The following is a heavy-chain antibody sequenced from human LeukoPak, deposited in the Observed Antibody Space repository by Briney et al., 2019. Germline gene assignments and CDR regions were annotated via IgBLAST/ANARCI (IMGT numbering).Heavy chain of an antibody. CDR2: IYYSGST. J-gene: IGHJ5*02. CDR3: ARELDNWFDP. CDR1: GGSISSYY. Sequence: PSETLSLTCTVSGGSISSYYWSWIRQPPGKGLEWLGYIYYSGSTNYNPSLKSRVTISVDTSKNQFSLKLSSVTAADTAVYYCARELDNWFDPWGQGTLVTVSS. V-gene: IGHV4-59*01.